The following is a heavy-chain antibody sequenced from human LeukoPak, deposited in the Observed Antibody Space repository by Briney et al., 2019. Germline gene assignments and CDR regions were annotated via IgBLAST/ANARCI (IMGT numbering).Heavy chain of an antibody. CDR3: ARAGYSDGTGYYFDY. V-gene: IGHV4-59*01. Sequence: SETLSLTCTVSGSSISSYYWSWIRLPPGKGLEWIGYIYYTGATYYNPSLKSRVTISLGTSKNQFSLKLSSVTAADAAVYYCARAGYSDGTGYYFDYWGQGALVTVSS. CDR2: IYYTGAT. D-gene: IGHD5-18*01. CDR1: GSSISSYY. J-gene: IGHJ4*02.